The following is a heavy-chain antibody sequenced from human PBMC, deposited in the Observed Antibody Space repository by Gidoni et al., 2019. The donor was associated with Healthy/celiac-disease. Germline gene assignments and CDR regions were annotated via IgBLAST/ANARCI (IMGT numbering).Heavy chain of an antibody. Sequence: QVQLVQSGAEVKKPGASVKVSCKASGYTFTSYYTHWVRQAPGQGLEWMGIINPSGGSTSYAQKFQGRVTMTRDTSTSTVYMELSSLRSEDTAVYYCARGYDFWSGSHYGMDVWGQGTTVTVSS. D-gene: IGHD3-3*01. CDR2: INPSGGST. CDR3: ARGYDFWSGSHYGMDV. CDR1: GYTFTSYY. V-gene: IGHV1-46*01. J-gene: IGHJ6*02.